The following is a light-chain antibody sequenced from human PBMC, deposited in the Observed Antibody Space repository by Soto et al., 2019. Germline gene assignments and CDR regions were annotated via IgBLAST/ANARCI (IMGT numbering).Light chain of an antibody. Sequence: QSVLTQPASVSGSPGQSITPSCTGTSSDVGGYNYVSWYQQHPGKAPKLMIYEVTNRPSGVSNRFSGSKSGNTASLTISGLQAEDEADYYCSSYTRSDIFIFGTGTKVTVL. CDR3: SSYTRSDIFI. CDR1: SSDVGGYNY. CDR2: EVT. J-gene: IGLJ1*01. V-gene: IGLV2-14*01.